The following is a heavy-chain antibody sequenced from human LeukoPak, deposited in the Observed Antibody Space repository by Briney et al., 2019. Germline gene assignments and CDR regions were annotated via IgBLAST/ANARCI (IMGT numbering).Heavy chain of an antibody. CDR2: ILHTGST. D-gene: IGHD1-1*01. J-gene: IGHJ5*02. Sequence: SETLSLTCAVSGYSLTNHYWSWIRQPPGKGLEGIGEILHTGSTNYNPSFKSRVSISIATSNNQSFLRLTSVTAAATAVYYCARGPPTVHPCGQGTLATVSS. CDR1: GYSLTNHY. V-gene: IGHV4-34*12. CDR3: ARGPPTVHP.